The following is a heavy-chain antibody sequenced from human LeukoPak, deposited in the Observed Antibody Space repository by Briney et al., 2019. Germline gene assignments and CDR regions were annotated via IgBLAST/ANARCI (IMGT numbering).Heavy chain of an antibody. CDR1: GGSISSSSYY. Sequence: SETLSLTCTVSGGSISSSSYYWAWIPSPQGKGRSWIGSIYYSGSTYYNPSLKSRVTISVDTSKNQFSLKLRSVTAADTAVYYCTRSRDYGGNVDSWGQGKLVTVSS. J-gene: IGHJ4*02. CDR2: IYYSGST. V-gene: IGHV4-39*07. D-gene: IGHD4-23*01. CDR3: TRSRDYGGNVDS.